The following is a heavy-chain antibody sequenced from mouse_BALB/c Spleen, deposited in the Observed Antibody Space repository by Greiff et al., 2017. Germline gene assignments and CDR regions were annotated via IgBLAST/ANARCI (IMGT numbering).Heavy chain of an antibody. V-gene: IGHV3-2*02. J-gene: IGHJ1*01. CDR3: ARNYGGYFDV. CDR2: ISYSGST. Sequence: VQLQQSGPGLVKPSQSLSLTCTVTGYSITSDYAWNWIRQFPGNKLEWMGYISYSGSTSYNPSLKSRISITRDTSKNQFFLQLNSVTTEDTATYYCARNYGGYFDVWGAGTTVTVSS. D-gene: IGHD1-1*01. CDR1: GYSITSDYA.